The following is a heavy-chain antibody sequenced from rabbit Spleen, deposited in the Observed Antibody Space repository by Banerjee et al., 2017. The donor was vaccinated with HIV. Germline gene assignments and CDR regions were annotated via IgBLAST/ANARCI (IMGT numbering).Heavy chain of an antibody. D-gene: IGHD8-1*01. V-gene: IGHV1S40*01. Sequence: QSLEESGGGLVKPGASLTLTCKASGFSFSSGYYMCWVRQAPGKGLEWIACIDAGSSGRTYYASWAKGRFTISKTSSTTVTLQMTSLTAADTATYFCARRDDGNSYPLDLWGQGTLVTVS. CDR3: ARRDDGNSYPLDL. CDR2: IDAGSSGRT. J-gene: IGHJ3*01. CDR1: GFSFSSGYY.